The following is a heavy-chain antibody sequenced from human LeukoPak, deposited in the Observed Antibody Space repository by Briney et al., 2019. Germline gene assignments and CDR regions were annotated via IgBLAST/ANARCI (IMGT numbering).Heavy chain of an antibody. Sequence: PGRSLRLSCAASGFTFSSYGMHWVRQAPGKGLEWVAVISYDGSNKYYADSVKGRFTISRDNSKNTLYLQMNSLRAGDTAVYYCAKSYGDYVYYYYYGVDVWGQGTTVTVSS. CDR2: ISYDGSNK. J-gene: IGHJ6*02. D-gene: IGHD4-17*01. V-gene: IGHV3-30*18. CDR3: AKSYGDYVYYYYYGVDV. CDR1: GFTFSSYG.